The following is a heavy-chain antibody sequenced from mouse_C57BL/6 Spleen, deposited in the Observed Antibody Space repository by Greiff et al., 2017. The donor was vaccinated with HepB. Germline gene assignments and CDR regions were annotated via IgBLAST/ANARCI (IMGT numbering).Heavy chain of an antibody. CDR2: ISYDGSN. CDR1: GYSITSGYY. Sequence: EVKLVESGPGLVKPSQSLSLTCSVTGYSITSGYYWNWIRQFPGNKLEWMGYISYDGSNNYNPSLKNRISITRDTSKNQFFLKLNSVTTEDTATYYCASLLSYAMDYWGQGTSVTVSS. CDR3: ASLLSYAMDY. D-gene: IGHD2-10*01. J-gene: IGHJ4*01. V-gene: IGHV3-6*01.